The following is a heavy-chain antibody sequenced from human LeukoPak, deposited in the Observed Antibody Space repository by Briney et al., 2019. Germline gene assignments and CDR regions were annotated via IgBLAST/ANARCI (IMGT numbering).Heavy chain of an antibody. J-gene: IGHJ1*01. V-gene: IGHV3-23*01. CDR2: ISGSGGST. D-gene: IGHD3-10*01. CDR1: GFTFSSYA. Sequence: PGGSLKLPCAASGFTFSSYAMSWARQAPGKGLEWVSAISGSGGSTYYADSVKGRFTISRDNSKNTLYLQMNSLRAEDTAVYYCAKDAKQYYYGSGSEYFQHWGQGTLVTVSS. CDR3: AKDAKQYYYGSGSEYFQH.